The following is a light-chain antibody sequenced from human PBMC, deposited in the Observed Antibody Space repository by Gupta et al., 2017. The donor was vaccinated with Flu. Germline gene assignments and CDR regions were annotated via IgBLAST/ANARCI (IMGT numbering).Light chain of an antibody. CDR1: QGISSY. J-gene: IGKJ5*01. V-gene: IGKV1-9*01. Sequence: DIQLTQSPSFLSASVGDRVTITCRASQGISSYLAWYQQKPGKDPKHLIYAAATLQSGVPSRWSGSGCGREFTLTISSRQQEDFAAYYCQQQNSYLPITFGQGTQVEIK. CDR2: AAA. CDR3: QQQNSYLPIT.